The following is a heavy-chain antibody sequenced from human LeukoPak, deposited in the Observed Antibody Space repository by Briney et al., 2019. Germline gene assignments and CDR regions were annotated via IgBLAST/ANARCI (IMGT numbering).Heavy chain of an antibody. V-gene: IGHV4-61*02. CDR1: GGSISSGGYF. J-gene: IGHJ6*03. Sequence: HPSETLSLTCTVSGGSISSGGYFWRWIRQPAGKGPEWIGRINTSGSTNYNPFLTSRFTISVDTSKNQFSLKLSSVTAADTAVYYCARDHYDSRGYYSGYMDVWGKGTTVTISS. D-gene: IGHD3-22*01. CDR3: ARDHYDSRGYYSGYMDV. CDR2: INTSGST.